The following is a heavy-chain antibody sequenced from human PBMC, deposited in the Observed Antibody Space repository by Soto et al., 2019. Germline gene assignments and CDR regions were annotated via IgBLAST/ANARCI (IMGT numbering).Heavy chain of an antibody. CDR3: ARQKVSRFYGEVDFFDY. CDR2: IYYSGKT. J-gene: IGHJ4*02. CDR1: GGSISREY. V-gene: IGHV4-59*08. D-gene: IGHD4-17*01. Sequence: PSETLSLTCTVSGGSISREYWSWIRQPPGKGLEWIGYIYYSGKTYYNPSLESRVTISVDTSKNQFSLKLTSVTAADTAVYYCARQKVSRFYGEVDFFDYWGLGTLVTVSS.